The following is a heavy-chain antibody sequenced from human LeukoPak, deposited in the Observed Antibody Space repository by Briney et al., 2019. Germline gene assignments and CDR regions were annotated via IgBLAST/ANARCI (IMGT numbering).Heavy chain of an antibody. CDR1: GGTFSSYA. CDR3: ARDLIKYYDILTGYYSLGC. Sequence: GASVKVSCKASGGTFSSYAISWVRQAPGQGLEWMGGIIPIFGTANYAQKFQGRVTITADESTSTAYMELSSLRSEDTAVYYCARDLIKYYDILTGYYSLGCWGQGTLVTVSS. D-gene: IGHD3-9*01. CDR2: IIPIFGTA. J-gene: IGHJ4*02. V-gene: IGHV1-69*13.